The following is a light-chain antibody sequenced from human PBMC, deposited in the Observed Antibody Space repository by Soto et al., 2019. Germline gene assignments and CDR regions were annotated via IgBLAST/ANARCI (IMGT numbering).Light chain of an antibody. V-gene: IGLV1-40*01. J-gene: IGLJ2*01. CDR2: GNS. Sequence: QSVLTQPPSVSGAPGQRVTISCTGSSSNIGAGYDVHWYQQLPGTAPKLLIYGNSNRPSGVPDRFSGSKSGTSASLAITGLQAEDEADYYCQCYDSSGSGVVFGGGTKLTVL. CDR1: SSNIGAGYD. CDR3: QCYDSSGSGVV.